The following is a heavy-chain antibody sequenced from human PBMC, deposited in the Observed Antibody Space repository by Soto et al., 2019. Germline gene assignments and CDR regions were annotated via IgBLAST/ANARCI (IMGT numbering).Heavy chain of an antibody. CDR1: GFSLSTTGVA. J-gene: IGHJ4*02. CDR2: IYWDDDK. D-gene: IGHD5-12*01. CDR3: AHSQRGPRDF. Sequence: QITLKESGPTLVRPTQTLTLTCTFSGFSLSTTGVAVAWIRQPPGEALEWLALIYWDDDKRYNSSLKSRLTLTKDTSRDQVVLAMTNMDPMDTATYICAHSQRGPRDFWGPGILVTVSS. V-gene: IGHV2-5*02.